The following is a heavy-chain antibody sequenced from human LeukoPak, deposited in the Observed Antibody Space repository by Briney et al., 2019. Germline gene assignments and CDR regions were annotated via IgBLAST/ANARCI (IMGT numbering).Heavy chain of an antibody. CDR2: IYTSGST. V-gene: IGHV4-4*07. D-gene: IGHD4-23*01. CDR1: GGSISSYY. Sequence: SETLSLTCTVSGGSISSYYWSWIRQPAGKGLEWIGRIYTSGSTNYNPSLKSRVTISVDTSKNQFSLKLSSVTAADTAVYYCAMSNPVVTPTSFDYWGQGTLVTVSS. J-gene: IGHJ4*02. CDR3: AMSNPVVTPTSFDY.